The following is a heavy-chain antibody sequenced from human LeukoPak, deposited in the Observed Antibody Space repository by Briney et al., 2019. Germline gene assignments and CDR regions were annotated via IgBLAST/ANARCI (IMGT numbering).Heavy chain of an antibody. J-gene: IGHJ4*02. CDR3: ARGGYGFDY. CDR1: GFTFSSYS. D-gene: IGHD5-12*01. Sequence: KPGGSLRLSCAASGFTFSSYSMNWVRQAPGKGLERVSSISSSSSYIYYADSVKGRFTMSRDNAKNSLYLQMSSLRAEDTAVYCCARGGYGFDYWGQGTLVTVSS. CDR2: ISSSSSYI. V-gene: IGHV3-21*01.